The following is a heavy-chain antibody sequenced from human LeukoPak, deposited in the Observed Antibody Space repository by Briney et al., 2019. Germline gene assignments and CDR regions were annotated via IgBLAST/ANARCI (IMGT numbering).Heavy chain of an antibody. Sequence: PSQTLSLTCTVSGGSISSGGYYWSWIRQHPGKGLEWIGYIYYSGSTYYNPSLKSRVTISVDTSKNQFSLKLSSVTAADTAVYYCARESITTVRGVISDGMDVWGKGTTVTVSS. V-gene: IGHV4-31*03. CDR2: IYYSGST. J-gene: IGHJ6*04. D-gene: IGHD3-10*01. CDR1: GGSISSGGYY. CDR3: ARESITTVRGVISDGMDV.